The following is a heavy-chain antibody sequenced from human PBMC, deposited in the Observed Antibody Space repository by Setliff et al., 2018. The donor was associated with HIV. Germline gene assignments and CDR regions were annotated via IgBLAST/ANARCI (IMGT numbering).Heavy chain of an antibody. CDR1: GGSISSSSYY. CDR3: ARESPSSSWFYFDF. Sequence: SETLSLTCTVSGGSISSSSYYWGWIRQPPGKGLEWIGSIYYSYSSGSTNYNPSLKSRVTVSVDTSKNQFSLKLGSVTAADTAVYYCARESPSSSWFYFDFWGQGTLVTVSS. J-gene: IGHJ4*02. CDR2: IYYSYSSGST. V-gene: IGHV4-39*07. D-gene: IGHD6-13*01.